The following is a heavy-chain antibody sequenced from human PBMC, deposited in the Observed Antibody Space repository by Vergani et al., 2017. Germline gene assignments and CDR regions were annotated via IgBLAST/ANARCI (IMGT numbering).Heavy chain of an antibody. J-gene: IGHJ5*02. V-gene: IGHV1-8*01. D-gene: IGHD1-26*01. CDR2: MNPNSGNT. Sequence: QVQLVQSGAEVKKPGASVKVSCKASGYTFTSYDINWVRQATGQGLEWMGWMNPNSGNTGYAQKFQGRVTMTRNTSISTAYMELSSLRSEDTAVYYCARRGCIVGAKYNWFDPWGQGTLVTVSS. CDR3: ARRGCIVGAKYNWFDP. CDR1: GYTFTSYD.